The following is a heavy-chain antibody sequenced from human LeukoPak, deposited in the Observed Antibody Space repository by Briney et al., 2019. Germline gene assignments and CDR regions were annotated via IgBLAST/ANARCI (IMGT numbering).Heavy chain of an antibody. V-gene: IGHV3-43*02. Sequence: GGSLRLSCAASGFTFDDYAMHWVRQAPGKGLEWVSLISGDGGSTYYSDSVKGRFTISRDNSKNSLYLQMNSLTTEDTALYYCAKDRGGYSYAADYWGQGTLVTVSS. D-gene: IGHD5-18*01. CDR2: ISGDGGST. J-gene: IGHJ4*02. CDR3: AKDRGGYSYAADY. CDR1: GFTFDDYA.